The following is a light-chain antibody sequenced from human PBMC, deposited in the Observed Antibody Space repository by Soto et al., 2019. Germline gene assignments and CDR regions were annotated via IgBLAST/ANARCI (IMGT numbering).Light chain of an antibody. CDR2: DND. V-gene: IGLV1-51*01. CDR3: GTWDSSLSAGV. J-gene: IGLJ2*01. CDR1: SSNIGTYY. Sequence: QSVLTQPPSVSAAPGQKVTISCSGSSSNIGTYYVSWFQQLPGTAPKLLIYDNDKRPSGIPDRFSGSKSGTSATLGITGLQTGDEADYYCGTWDSSLSAGVFGGGTKLTV.